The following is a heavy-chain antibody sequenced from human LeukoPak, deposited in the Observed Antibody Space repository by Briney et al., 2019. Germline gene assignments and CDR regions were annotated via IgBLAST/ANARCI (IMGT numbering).Heavy chain of an antibody. Sequence: ASVKVSCKASGYTFTGYYMHWVRQAPGQGLEWMGRINPNSGGTNYAQKFQGRVTMTRDTSISTAYKELSRLRSDDTAVYHCARDFGGYSSGRRGHWGQGTLVTVSS. CDR3: ARDFGGYSSGRRGH. J-gene: IGHJ4*02. V-gene: IGHV1-2*06. CDR1: GYTFTGYY. CDR2: INPNSGGT. D-gene: IGHD6-19*01.